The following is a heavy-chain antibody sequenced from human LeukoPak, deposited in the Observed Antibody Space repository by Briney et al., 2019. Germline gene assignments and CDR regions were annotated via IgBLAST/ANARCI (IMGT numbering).Heavy chain of an antibody. J-gene: IGHJ4*02. Sequence: ASVKVSCTASGYTFTNYAMHWVRQAPGQGLEWMGWITPGGGTNYPQRFQGRVAITWDTSITTAYMDLSRLTSDDTAVYYCTRDRDGDGFAYFDYWGQGALVTVSS. CDR3: TRDRDGDGFAYFDY. D-gene: IGHD5-24*01. CDR1: GYTFTNYA. V-gene: IGHV1-2*02. CDR2: ITPGGGT.